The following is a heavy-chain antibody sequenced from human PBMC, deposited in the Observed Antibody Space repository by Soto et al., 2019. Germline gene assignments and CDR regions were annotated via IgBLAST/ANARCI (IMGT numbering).Heavy chain of an antibody. CDR1: GFTFSSYG. D-gene: IGHD3-22*01. J-gene: IGHJ4*02. CDR3: AKDSTSLTYYYDSSGYYPSSYFDY. Sequence: PGGSLRLSCAASGFTFSSYGMHWVRQAPGKGLEWVAVISYDGSNKYYADSVKGRFTISRDNSKNTLYLQMNSLRAEDTAVYYCAKDSTSLTYYYDSSGYYPSSYFDYWGQGTLVTVSS. CDR2: ISYDGSNK. V-gene: IGHV3-30*18.